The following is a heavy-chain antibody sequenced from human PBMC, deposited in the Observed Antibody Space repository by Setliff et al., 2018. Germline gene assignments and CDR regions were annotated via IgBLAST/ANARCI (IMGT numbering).Heavy chain of an antibody. CDR1: GYRFNTHD. J-gene: IGHJ4*02. CDR3: ARGRGFSGLESTVDFFEY. Sequence: GASVKVSCKASGYRFNTHDINWVRQAPGQGLEWMGWMNPNNDDTGSAHKFQDRVTMTVNRAISTAYLELSGLTPDDTAVYFCARGRGFSGLESTVDFFEYWGPGTLVTV. D-gene: IGHD6-19*01. V-gene: IGHV1-8*01. CDR2: MNPNNDDT.